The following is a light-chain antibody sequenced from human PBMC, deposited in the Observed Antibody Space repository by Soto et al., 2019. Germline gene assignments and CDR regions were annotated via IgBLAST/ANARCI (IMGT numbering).Light chain of an antibody. Sequence: QAVVTQSPSASGTPGQRVTISCSGSSSNIGSNYVYWYQQLPGTAPRLLIYRSNQRPSGVPDRISASQSGTSASLAISGLRSEDESDYYCAAWDDSLSGVVFGGGTKLTVL. V-gene: IGLV1-47*01. CDR1: SSNIGSNY. J-gene: IGLJ2*01. CDR3: AAWDDSLSGVV. CDR2: RSN.